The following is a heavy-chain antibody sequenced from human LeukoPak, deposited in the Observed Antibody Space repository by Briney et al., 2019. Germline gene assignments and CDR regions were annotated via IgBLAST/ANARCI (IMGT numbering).Heavy chain of an antibody. CDR3: ARLWHDYGEPSPLVY. Sequence: GASVQVSCKTSGYTFTDYAMHWVSQAPGQRLEWMAWINAGRGTTKYSQKFQGRVTITSDTSASTAYMELSSLRSEDTAVYYCARLWHDYGEPSPLVYWGQGALVTVSS. CDR2: INAGRGTT. D-gene: IGHD4-17*01. J-gene: IGHJ4*02. CDR1: GYTFTDYA. V-gene: IGHV1-3*01.